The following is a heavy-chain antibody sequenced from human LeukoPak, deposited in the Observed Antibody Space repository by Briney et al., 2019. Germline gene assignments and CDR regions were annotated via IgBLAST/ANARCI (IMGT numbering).Heavy chain of an antibody. D-gene: IGHD3-22*01. Sequence: GGSLRLSCAASGFSFSTHWMHWVRQAPGKGLVYVAQINSDGSATAYAGSVKGRFTISGDNAKNTLYLEMSSLRAEDTAVYYCGSLTVVARDHWGQGTLVTVSS. V-gene: IGHV3-74*01. CDR3: GSLTVVARDH. CDR1: GFSFSTHW. CDR2: INSDGSAT. J-gene: IGHJ4*02.